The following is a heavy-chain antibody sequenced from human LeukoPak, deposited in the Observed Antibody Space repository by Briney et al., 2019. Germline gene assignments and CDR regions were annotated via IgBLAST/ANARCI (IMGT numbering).Heavy chain of an antibody. CDR1: GCTFSSYA. D-gene: IGHD5-12*01. J-gene: IGHJ4*02. CDR3: ARDQVRSGYGGHGC. V-gene: IGHV3-30*04. CDR2: ISYDGSKK. Sequence: GRSLRLSCAASGCTFSSYAMHWVRQAPGKGLEWVSVISYDGSKKYYADSVQGRFTISRDDSKNTLYLQMNSLRVEDTAVYYCARDQVRSGYGGHGCWGQGTLVTVSS.